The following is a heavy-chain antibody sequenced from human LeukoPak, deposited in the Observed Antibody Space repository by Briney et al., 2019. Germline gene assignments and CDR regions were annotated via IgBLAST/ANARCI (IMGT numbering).Heavy chain of an antibody. D-gene: IGHD3-10*01. Sequence: PGGSLRLSCAASGFTFSNFAMSWVRQAPGKGLEWVSAITNSGGGTYYGDSVKGRFTTSRDNSKNTLYLQMSSLRAEDTAVYYCASSDHNIWFGLNYWGQGALVTVSS. J-gene: IGHJ4*02. V-gene: IGHV3-23*01. CDR2: ITNSGGGT. CDR3: ASSDHNIWFGLNY. CDR1: GFTFSNFA.